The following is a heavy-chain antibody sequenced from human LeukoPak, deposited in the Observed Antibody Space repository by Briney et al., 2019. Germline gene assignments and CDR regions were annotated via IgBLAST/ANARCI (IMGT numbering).Heavy chain of an antibody. V-gene: IGHV4-39*01. CDR1: GGSISSSSYY. CDR3: ARQNDRSHDY. J-gene: IGHJ4*02. CDR2: IYYSGST. Sequence: SETLSLTCTVSGGSISSSSYYWGWIRQPPGKGLEWIGSIYYSGSTYYNPSLKSRVTISVDTSKNQFSLKLSSVTAADTAVYYCARQNDRSHDYWGQGTLVTVSS. D-gene: IGHD1-1*01.